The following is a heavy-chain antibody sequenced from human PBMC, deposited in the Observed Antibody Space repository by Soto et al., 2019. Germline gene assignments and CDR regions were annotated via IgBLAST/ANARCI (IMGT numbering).Heavy chain of an antibody. CDR3: AREYTGDLFDS. Sequence: QVQLVQSGAEVKKPGSSVKISCKASGGTFRSYPISWVRQASGQGLEWMGGIIPVVGTADYAQKFQGRVTITADESTRTWYMELTTLRSDGTAVYYWAREYTGDLFDSWGQGTLVTVSS. V-gene: IGHV1-69*01. J-gene: IGHJ4*02. CDR1: GGTFRSYP. D-gene: IGHD2-21*01. CDR2: IIPVVGTA.